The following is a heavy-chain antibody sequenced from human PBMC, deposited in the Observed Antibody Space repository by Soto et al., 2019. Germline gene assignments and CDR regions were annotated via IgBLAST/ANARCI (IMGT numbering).Heavy chain of an antibody. CDR2: LSDSGVSP. J-gene: IGHJ6*02. D-gene: IGHD5-18*01. CDR1: GFPLSSYA. Sequence: WGSLRLSCAGSGFPLSSYAMSWVLQAPEKGLEWVSALSDSGVSPYYADSVKGRFTISRDNSKNTLYLQMDSLRVEDTALYYCAKMTSDSYGRNYGMDVWGQGTTVTVSS. V-gene: IGHV3-23*01. CDR3: AKMTSDSYGRNYGMDV.